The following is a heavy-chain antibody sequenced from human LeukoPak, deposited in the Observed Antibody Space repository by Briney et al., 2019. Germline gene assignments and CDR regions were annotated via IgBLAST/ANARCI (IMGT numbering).Heavy chain of an antibody. D-gene: IGHD3-22*01. CDR2: INPNSGGT. Sequence: ASVKVSCKASGYTFTGYYMHWVRQAPGQGLEWMGWINPNSGGTNYAQKFQGRVTMTRDTSISTAYMELSRLRSDDTAVYYCARAERTIYDSSGDDYWGQGTLVTVSS. CDR3: ARAERTIYDSSGDDY. CDR1: GYTFTGYY. J-gene: IGHJ4*02. V-gene: IGHV1-2*02.